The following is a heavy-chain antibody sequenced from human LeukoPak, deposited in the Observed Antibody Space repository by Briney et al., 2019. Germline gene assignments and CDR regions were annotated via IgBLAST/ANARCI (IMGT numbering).Heavy chain of an antibody. J-gene: IGHJ4*02. CDR1: GFSFSNYW. Sequence: GESLKISCKGSGFSFSNYWIGWVRQMPGKGLEWMGIIYPSVSDTKYSPSFQGQVTISADKSISTAYLQWSSLKASDTAMYYCARAYLSDYWGQGTLVTVSS. V-gene: IGHV5-51*01. CDR2: IYPSVSDT. CDR3: ARAYLSDY.